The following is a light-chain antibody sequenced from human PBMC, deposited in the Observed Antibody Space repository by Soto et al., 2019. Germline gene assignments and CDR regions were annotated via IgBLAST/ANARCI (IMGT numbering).Light chain of an antibody. CDR1: RTDDAEGYDY. J-gene: IGLJ1*01. CDR2: DVS. V-gene: IGLV2-14*03. Sequence: QPASLSGSPGEWIAISCTGDRTDDAEGYDYGSWYQQQPGEAPQRIIYDVSNRPSGVSDRFSGSKSGNTASLTISGLQAEDEAEYYCTSYTSSTPFYVFGTGTKVTVL. CDR3: TSYTSSTPFYV.